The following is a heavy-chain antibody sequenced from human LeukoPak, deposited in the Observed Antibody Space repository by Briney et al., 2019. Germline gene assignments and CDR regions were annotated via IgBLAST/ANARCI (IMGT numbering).Heavy chain of an antibody. CDR2: ISSSGSTI. J-gene: IGHJ6*03. Sequence: GGSLRLSCAASGFTFSSYEMIWVRQAPGKGLEGVSYISSSGSTIYYAASVTGRFTISRDNAKNSLYLQMPSLRAEDTAVYFCARPTWTNYMDVWGKGTAVTISS. D-gene: IGHD3/OR15-3a*01. CDR1: GFTFSSYE. V-gene: IGHV3-48*03. CDR3: ARPTWTNYMDV.